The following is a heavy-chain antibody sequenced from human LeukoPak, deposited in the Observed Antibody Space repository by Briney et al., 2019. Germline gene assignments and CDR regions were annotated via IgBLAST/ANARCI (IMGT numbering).Heavy chain of an antibody. CDR2: INHSGST. Sequence: SETLSLTCAVYGGSFSGYYWSWIRQPPGKGLEWIGEINHSGSTNYNPSLKSRVTISVDTSKNQFSLKLSSVTAADTAVYYCARGLRITMVRGVQSWFDPWGQGTLVTVSS. CDR3: ARGLRITMVRGVQSWFDP. D-gene: IGHD3-10*01. J-gene: IGHJ5*02. CDR1: GGSFSGYY. V-gene: IGHV4-34*01.